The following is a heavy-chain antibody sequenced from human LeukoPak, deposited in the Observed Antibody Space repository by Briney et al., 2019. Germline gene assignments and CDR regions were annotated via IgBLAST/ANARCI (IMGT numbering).Heavy chain of an antibody. J-gene: IGHJ5*02. D-gene: IGHD2-2*01. CDR2: THYSGST. V-gene: IGHV4-31*03. Sequence: SQTLSLTCNVSGGSISSGGYYWSWIRQHPGKGLEWIGYTHYSGSTYYNPSLESRLTISVDTSKNQFSLKLSSVTAADTAVYYCSRGGSTPSWFDPWGQGTLVTVSS. CDR1: GGSISSGGYY. CDR3: SRGGSTPSWFDP.